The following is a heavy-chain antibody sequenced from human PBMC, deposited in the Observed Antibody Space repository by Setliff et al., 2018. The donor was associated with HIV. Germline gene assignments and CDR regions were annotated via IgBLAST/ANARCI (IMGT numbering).Heavy chain of an antibody. D-gene: IGHD3-9*01. CDR1: GASIDRFF. CDR2: VFFSGVA. Sequence: LSLTCTVSGASIDRFFWSWIRQPPGKGLEWIGNVFFSGVATYNPSLKSRVTVSIQTSRSQFSLTLRSATAADTATYYCARDLASSYFDLWGQGALVTVSS. CDR3: ARDLASSYFDL. V-gene: IGHV4-59*01. J-gene: IGHJ1*01.